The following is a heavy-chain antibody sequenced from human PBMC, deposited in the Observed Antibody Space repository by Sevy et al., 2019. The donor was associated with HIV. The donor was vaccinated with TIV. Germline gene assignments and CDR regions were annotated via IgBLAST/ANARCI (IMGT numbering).Heavy chain of an antibody. Sequence: GGSLRLSCAASGFPLRKYSMNWVRQAPGKGLEWVSLISRNSTYIYYSDSVKGRFTITSDNAENSLFLQMNSLRAEDTAVYYCARDRSGLSWGQGTLVTVSS. J-gene: IGHJ4*02. D-gene: IGHD6-19*01. CDR1: GFPLRKYS. V-gene: IGHV3-21*01. CDR2: ISRNSTYI. CDR3: ARDRSGLS.